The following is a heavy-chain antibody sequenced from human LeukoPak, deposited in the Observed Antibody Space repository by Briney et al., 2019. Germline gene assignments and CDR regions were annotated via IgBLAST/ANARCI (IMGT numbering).Heavy chain of an antibody. V-gene: IGHV3-21*01. CDR2: ISSSSSYI. J-gene: IGHJ4*02. CDR1: GFTFSSYS. D-gene: IGHD5-18*01. CDR3: ARDQVQLWSKQETIDY. Sequence: GGSLRLSCAASGFTFSSYSMNGVRQAPGKGLEWVSSISSSSSYIYYADSVKGRFTISRDNAKNSLYLQMNSLRAEDTAVYYCARDQVQLWSKQETIDYWGQGTLVTVSS.